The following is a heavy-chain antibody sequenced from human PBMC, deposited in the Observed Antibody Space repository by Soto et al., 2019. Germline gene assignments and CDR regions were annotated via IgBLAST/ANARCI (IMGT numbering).Heavy chain of an antibody. V-gene: IGHV3-7*01. CDR2: IKQDGSEK. Sequence: GGSLRLSCAAPGFTFTTYWMSWVRQAPGKGLEWVANIKQDGSEKYYVDSVKGRFTISRDNAKNSLYLQMNSLRAEDTALYYCARVYPGSGWPYHYYGMDVWGQGTTVTVSS. CDR1: GFTFTTYW. D-gene: IGHD6-19*01. J-gene: IGHJ6*02. CDR3: ARVYPGSGWPYHYYGMDV.